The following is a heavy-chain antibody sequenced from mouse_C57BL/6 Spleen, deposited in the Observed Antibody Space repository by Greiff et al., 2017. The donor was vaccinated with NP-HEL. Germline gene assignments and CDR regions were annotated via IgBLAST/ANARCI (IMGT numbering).Heavy chain of an antibody. D-gene: IGHD2-3*01. CDR3: ARGWSNQGY. V-gene: IGHV1-50*01. J-gene: IGHJ2*01. CDR1: GYTFTSYW. Sequence: QVQLQQPGAELVKPGASVKLSCKASGYTFTSYWLQWVKQRPGQGLEWIGEIDPSDSYTNYNQKFKGKATLTVDTSSSTAYMQLSSLTSEDSAVYYCARGWSNQGYWGQGTTLTVSS. CDR2: IDPSDSYT.